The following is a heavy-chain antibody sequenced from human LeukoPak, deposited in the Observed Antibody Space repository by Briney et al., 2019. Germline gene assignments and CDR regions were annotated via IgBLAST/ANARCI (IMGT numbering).Heavy chain of an antibody. CDR3: ARGSDYPYYFDF. V-gene: IGHV4-59*11. Sequence: PSETLSLTCSVSGDSISSPYWNWIRQPPGKGLEWIGYMDYSGSTNYNPSLKSRVTISVDTPKNQFSLRLTSVTAADTAVYYCARGSDYPYYFDFWGQGILVTVSS. CDR1: GDSISSPY. D-gene: IGHD4-11*01. J-gene: IGHJ4*02. CDR2: MDYSGST.